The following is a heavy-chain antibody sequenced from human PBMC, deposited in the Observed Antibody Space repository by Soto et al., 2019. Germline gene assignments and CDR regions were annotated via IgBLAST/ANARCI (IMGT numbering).Heavy chain of an antibody. Sequence: ASVKVSCKASGYTFSNYGINWVRQAPGQGLEWMGWISPYNGNTKYAQKLQGRVTMTTDTSTSTAYMELRSLRSDDTAVYYCARDLSDSGGFDPWGQGTLVTVSS. V-gene: IGHV1-18*04. D-gene: IGHD3-10*01. CDR1: GYTFSNYG. CDR3: ARDLSDSGGFDP. J-gene: IGHJ5*02. CDR2: ISPYNGNT.